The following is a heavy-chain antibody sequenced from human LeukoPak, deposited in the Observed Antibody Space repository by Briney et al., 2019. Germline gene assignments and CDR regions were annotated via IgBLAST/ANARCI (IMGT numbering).Heavy chain of an antibody. D-gene: IGHD3-10*01. V-gene: IGHV3-11*01. Sequence: GGSLRPSCAPAGFTFSDYYMSWIRQAPGKGLEWVSYISSSGSTIYYAAHMTGRSTISRDTAKNSMYLQINSLRAEDTAVYYCARPLWFGEPSSGFDYWGQGTLVTVSS. J-gene: IGHJ4*02. CDR1: GFTFSDYY. CDR3: ARPLWFGEPSSGFDY. CDR2: ISSSGSTI.